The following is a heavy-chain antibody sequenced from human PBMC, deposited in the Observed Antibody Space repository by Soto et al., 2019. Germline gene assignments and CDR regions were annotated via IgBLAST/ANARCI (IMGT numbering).Heavy chain of an antibody. V-gene: IGHV4-59*01. J-gene: IGHJ6*02. CDR1: GGYISSDY. D-gene: IGHD2-2*01. CDR3: ASDLREDCSRTTCWPYGMDV. Sequence: PSETLSLTCTVAGGYISSDYGSWIRQNPEKGQEWIGYVYNSGSTNYNPSLKSRVTISVDTSKNQFSLKLTSVTAADTAVYYCASDLREDCSRTTCWPYGMDVWGQGTTVTVSS. CDR2: VYNSGST.